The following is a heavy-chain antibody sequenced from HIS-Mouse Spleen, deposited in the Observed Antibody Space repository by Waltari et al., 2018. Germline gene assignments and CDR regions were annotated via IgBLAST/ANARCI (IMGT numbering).Heavy chain of an antibody. CDR3: AKDKHHAFDY. CDR1: GFTFSSYG. Sequence: QVQLVESGGGVVQPGRSLRLSCAASGFTFSSYGMHWVRQAPGKGLEWVVVISYDGSNKSYADSVKGRFTISRDNSKNTLYLQMNSLRAEDTAVYYCAKDKHHAFDYWGQGTLVTVSS. V-gene: IGHV3-30*18. CDR2: ISYDGSNK. J-gene: IGHJ4*02.